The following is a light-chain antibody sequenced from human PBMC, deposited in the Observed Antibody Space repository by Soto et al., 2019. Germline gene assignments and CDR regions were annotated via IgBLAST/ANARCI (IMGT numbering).Light chain of an antibody. CDR1: SSDVGGYNY. CDR2: EVS. V-gene: IGLV2-8*01. CDR3: SSYAGSNSYV. Sequence: QSALTQPPSASGSPGQSVTISCTGTSSDVGGYNYVSWYQQHPGKAPKLMIDEVSTRPSGVPDLFSGSKSGNTASLTVSGLQAEDEADYYCSSYAGSNSYVFGTGTKVTVL. J-gene: IGLJ1*01.